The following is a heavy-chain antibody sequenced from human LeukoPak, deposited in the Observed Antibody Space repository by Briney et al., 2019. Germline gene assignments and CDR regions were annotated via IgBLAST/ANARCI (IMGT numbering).Heavy chain of an antibody. CDR3: ATEYVRGYDLPYYFDY. CDR2: FDPEDGET. J-gene: IGHJ4*02. Sequence: ASVKVSCKVSGYTLTELSMHWVRQAPGKGLEWMGGFDPEDGETIYAQKFQGRVTMTEDTSTDTAYMELSSLRSEDTAVYYFATEYVRGYDLPYYFDYWGQGTLVTVSS. CDR1: GYTLTELS. D-gene: IGHD5-12*01. V-gene: IGHV1-24*01.